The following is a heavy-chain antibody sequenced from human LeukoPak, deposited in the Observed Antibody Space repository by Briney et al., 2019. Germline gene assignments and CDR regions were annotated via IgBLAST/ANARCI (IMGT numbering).Heavy chain of an antibody. V-gene: IGHV4-31*03. D-gene: IGHD3-22*01. Sequence: KASEALSLTCTVSGGSISSGGYYWSWIRQHPGKGLEWIGYIYYSGSTYYNPSLKSRVTISVDTSKNQFSLKLSSVTAADTAVYYCARVAHYDSSGNIFDYWGQGTLVTVSS. CDR1: GGSISSGGYY. CDR3: ARVAHYDSSGNIFDY. J-gene: IGHJ4*02. CDR2: IYYSGST.